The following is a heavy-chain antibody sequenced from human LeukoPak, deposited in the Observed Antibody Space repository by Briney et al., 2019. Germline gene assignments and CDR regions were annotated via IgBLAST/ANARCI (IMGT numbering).Heavy chain of an antibody. D-gene: IGHD3-22*01. CDR2: IYYSEST. V-gene: IGHV4-59*01. CDR1: AGSISRYY. CDR3: AREYHYYDTRGYYYFDY. Sequence: PSETLSLTCSVPAGSISRYYWSWIRQPPGKGLEWLGYIYYSESTNYNPPLKSRVTMSLDTSRNQFSLKLSSVTAADTGVYYCAREYHYYDTRGYYYFDYWGQGTLVTVSS. J-gene: IGHJ4*02.